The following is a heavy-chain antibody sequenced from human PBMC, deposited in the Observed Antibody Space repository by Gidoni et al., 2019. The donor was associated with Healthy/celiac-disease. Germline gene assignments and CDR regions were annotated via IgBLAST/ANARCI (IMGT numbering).Heavy chain of an antibody. J-gene: IGHJ4*02. D-gene: IGHD2-15*01. CDR2: IYYSGST. V-gene: IGHV4-39*07. Sequence: QMQLQESGPGRVKPSETLALTCTVSGGAISSSSYYWGWIRQPPGKGLEWIWSIYYSGSTYYNPSLKGRVTRSVATSKHQFSLKLSSVTAADTAVYYCARGVVVYPYYWGQGTLVTVSS. CDR3: ARGVVVYPYY. CDR1: GGAISSSSYY.